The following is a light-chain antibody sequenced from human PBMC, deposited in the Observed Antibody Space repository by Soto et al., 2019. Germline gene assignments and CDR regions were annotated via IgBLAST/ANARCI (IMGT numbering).Light chain of an antibody. CDR2: GAS. J-gene: IGKJ2*01. V-gene: IGKV3-15*01. Sequence: EMVMTQSPATLSVSPEERATLSCRASKNLSRNLAWYQQQPGQAPRLLIYGASTRATGSPARFSGSGSGTDFTLTISSLESEDLAVYYCQQYDNWPHTFGQGTQLEIK. CDR3: QQYDNWPHT. CDR1: KNLSRN.